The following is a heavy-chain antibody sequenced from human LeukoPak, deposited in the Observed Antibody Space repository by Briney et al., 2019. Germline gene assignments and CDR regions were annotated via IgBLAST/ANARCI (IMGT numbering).Heavy chain of an antibody. CDR1: GGTFSSYA. D-gene: IGHD3-3*01. CDR2: IIPISGTA. J-gene: IGHJ4*02. CDR3: AREAVTIFGVVIKGESFGYYFDY. Sequence: SVKVSCKASGGTFSSYAISWVRQAPGQGLEWMGGIIPISGTANYAQKFQGRVTITADESTSTAYMELSSLRSEDTAVYYCAREAVTIFGVVIKGESFGYYFDYWGQGTLVTVSS. V-gene: IGHV1-69*13.